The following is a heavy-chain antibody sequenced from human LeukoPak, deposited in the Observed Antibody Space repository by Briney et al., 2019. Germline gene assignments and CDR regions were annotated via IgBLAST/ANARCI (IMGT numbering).Heavy chain of an antibody. J-gene: IGHJ3*02. CDR1: GYTFTGYY. CDR3: ARVSRGSSSWGHRKSIDAFDI. Sequence: GASVKVSCKASGYTFTGYYMHWVRQVPGQGLEWMGWINPNSGGTNYAQKFQGRVTMTRDTSISTAYMELSRLRSDDTAVYYCARVSRGSSSWGHRKSIDAFDIWGQGTMVTVSS. CDR2: INPNSGGT. V-gene: IGHV1-2*02. D-gene: IGHD6-13*01.